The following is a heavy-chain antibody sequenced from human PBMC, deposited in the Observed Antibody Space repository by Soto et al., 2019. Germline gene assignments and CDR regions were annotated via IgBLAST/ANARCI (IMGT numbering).Heavy chain of an antibody. CDR2: IWHDGGEK. CDR1: GFTFNKYG. V-gene: IGHV3-33*06. Sequence: ESGGGVVQPGGSLRLSCAASGFTFNKYGIHWVRQAPGKGLEWVAVIWHDGGEKYYADSVKDRFTISRDNSKKMVYLQMKSLRVDDTATYYCAKDGDRTYCSDGNCAFFDSWGQGALVTVSS. CDR3: AKDGDRTYCSDGNCAFFDS. D-gene: IGHD2-15*01. J-gene: IGHJ4*02.